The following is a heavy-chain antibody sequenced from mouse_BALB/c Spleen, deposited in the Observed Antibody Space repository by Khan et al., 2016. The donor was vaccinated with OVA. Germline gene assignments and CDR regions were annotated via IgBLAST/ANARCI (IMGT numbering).Heavy chain of an antibody. CDR2: INPYNGDS. CDR1: GYSFTDYT. V-gene: IGHV1-18*01. D-gene: IGHD1-2*01. CDR3: ARTGYGWFAF. J-gene: IGHJ3*01. Sequence: VQLQQSGPELVKPGDSMKISCTASGYSFTDYTMNWVKQSHGKNLEWIGIINPYNGDSNYKQKFKGKATLTVDKSSSTAFMELRSLTSEDSAIYYCARTGYGWFAFWGQGTLVTVSA.